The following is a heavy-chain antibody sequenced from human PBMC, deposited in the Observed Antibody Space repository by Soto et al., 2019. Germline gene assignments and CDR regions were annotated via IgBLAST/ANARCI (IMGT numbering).Heavy chain of an antibody. D-gene: IGHD2-2*01. CDR1: GFTFRSFS. V-gene: IGHV3-30*04. CDR2: VSYDGSKT. CDR3: ARDKDSSYFPPPYYFDS. J-gene: IGHJ4*02. Sequence: QVELVESGGGVVQPGRSLRVSCSASGFTFRSFSMHWVRQAPGKGLEWVATVSYDGSKTYYAGSVRGRFTISRDNSNNTLSLQMDGLRPADTAVYFCARDKDSSYFPPPYYFDSWGQGILVTVSS.